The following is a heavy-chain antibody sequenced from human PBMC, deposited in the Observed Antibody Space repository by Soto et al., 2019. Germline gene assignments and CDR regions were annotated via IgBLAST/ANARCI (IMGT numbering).Heavy chain of an antibody. V-gene: IGHV2-5*02. CDR1: GFSLSTRGVG. CDR3: AHLYDNIYVFDM. D-gene: IGHD3-9*01. J-gene: IGHJ3*02. Sequence: QITLKESGPTLVKPTQTLTLTCTFSGFSLSTRGVGVGWIRQPPGKALEWLALIFRDDDKRYSPSLKSRLTTTRATSKNQVVLTMTNMDPMHTATYYCAHLYDNIYVFDMWGQGTMVTVSS. CDR2: IFRDDDK.